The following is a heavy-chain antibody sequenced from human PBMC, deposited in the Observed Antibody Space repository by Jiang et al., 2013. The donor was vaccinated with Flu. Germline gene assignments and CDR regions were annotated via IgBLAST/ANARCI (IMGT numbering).Heavy chain of an antibody. J-gene: IGHJ6*02. CDR1: GGTFSSYA. CDR2: IIPIFGIA. CDR3: ARSTYYFDTSGYSLYYYAMDV. Sequence: GAEVKKPGSSVKVSCKASGGTFSSYAISWVRQAPGQGLEWMGGIIPIFGIANYAQKFQGRVTMTRDTSTSTVYMDLSSLTSEDTAVFYCARSTYYFDTSGYSLYYYAMDVWGQGTAVTVSS. V-gene: IGHV1-69*17. D-gene: IGHD3-22*01.